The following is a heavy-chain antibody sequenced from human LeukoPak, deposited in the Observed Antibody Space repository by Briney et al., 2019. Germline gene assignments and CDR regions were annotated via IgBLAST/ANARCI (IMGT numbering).Heavy chain of an antibody. J-gene: IGHJ4*02. CDR1: GYTFTSYG. CDR2: ISAYNGNT. V-gene: IGHV1-18*01. D-gene: IGHD3-3*01. CDR3: ARDFPRYYDFWSGFDY. Sequence: ASVKVSCKASGYTFTSYGISWVRQAPGQGLEWMGWISAYNGNTNYAQKLQGRVTMTPDTSTSTAYMELRSLRSDDTAVYYCARDFPRYYDFWSGFDYWGQGTLVTVSS.